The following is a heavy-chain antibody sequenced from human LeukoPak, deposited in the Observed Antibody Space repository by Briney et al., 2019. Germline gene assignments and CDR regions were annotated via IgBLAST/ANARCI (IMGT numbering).Heavy chain of an antibody. J-gene: IGHJ3*02. CDR3: ARHFFVGAEDAFDI. CDR2: IYYSGST. V-gene: IGHV4-59*08. CDR1: GGSISSYY. Sequence: PSETLSLTCTVSGGSISSYYWSWIRQPPGKGLEWIGYIYYSGSTSYNPSLKSRVTMSVDTSKNQFSLKLSSVTAADTAVYYCARHFFVGAEDAFDIWGQGTMVTVSS. D-gene: IGHD2/OR15-2a*01.